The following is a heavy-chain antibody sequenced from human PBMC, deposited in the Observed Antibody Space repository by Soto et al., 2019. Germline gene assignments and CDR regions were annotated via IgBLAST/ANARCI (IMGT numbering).Heavy chain of an antibody. J-gene: IGHJ4*02. V-gene: IGHV3-30-3*01. CDR2: ISSDGNNE. CDR1: GFLFRTYA. CDR3: ARESEDLTSNFDY. Sequence: PGGSLRLSCAASGFLFRTYAMHWVRQAPGKGLEWVAVISSDGNNEYYADSVKGRFTIPRDNSKNTLYLQMNSLRAEDTAVYYCARESEDLTSNFDYWGQGTLVTVSS.